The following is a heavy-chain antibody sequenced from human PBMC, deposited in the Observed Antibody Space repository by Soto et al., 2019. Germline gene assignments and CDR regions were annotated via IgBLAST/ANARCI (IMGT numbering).Heavy chain of an antibody. J-gene: IGHJ4*02. CDR3: ARGWDANS. Sequence: SETLSLTCTVSGASVSSGNHYWSWIRQPPGKRLEWIGFIYNGVITNYSPSLKSRVSISADTSRNQFSLKVSSVTAADTAVYYCARGWDANSWGQGALVSVSS. V-gene: IGHV4-61*01. D-gene: IGHD6-19*01. CDR1: GASVSSGNHY. CDR2: IYNGVIT.